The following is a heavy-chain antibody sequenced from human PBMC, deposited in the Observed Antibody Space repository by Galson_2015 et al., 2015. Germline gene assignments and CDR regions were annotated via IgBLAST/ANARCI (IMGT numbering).Heavy chain of an antibody. CDR2: ISTSNSYK. D-gene: IGHD3-3*01. CDR1: GFAFSSYS. V-gene: IGHV3-21*01. J-gene: IGHJ4*02. CDR3: ATSYGFWSRRD. Sequence: SLRLSCAASGFAFSSYSMGWVRQAPGEGLEWISSISTSNSYKYYADSVKGRFTISRDNAKNSLFLRMDSLRVDDTAVYYCATSYGFWSRRDWGQGTLVTVSS.